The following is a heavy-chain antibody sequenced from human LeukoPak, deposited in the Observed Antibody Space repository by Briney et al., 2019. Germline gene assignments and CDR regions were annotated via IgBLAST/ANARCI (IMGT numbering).Heavy chain of an antibody. CDR1: GYTFTSYD. CDR3: ARVGSSWYEYYYGMDV. J-gene: IGHJ6*02. CDR2: MNPNSGNT. Sequence: GASVKVSCKASGYTFTSYDINWVRQATGQGLEWMGWMNPNSGNTGYAQKFQGRVTMTRNTSISTAYMELSSLRSEDTAVYYCARVGSSWYEYYYGMDVWGRGTTVTVSS. D-gene: IGHD6-13*01. V-gene: IGHV1-8*01.